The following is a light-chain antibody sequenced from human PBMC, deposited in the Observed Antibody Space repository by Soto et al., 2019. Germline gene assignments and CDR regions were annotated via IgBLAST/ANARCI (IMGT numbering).Light chain of an antibody. CDR1: QSISNN. Sequence: DIVMTQSPSSLSVAAGDRATITCRASQSISNNLAWYQHKPGKAPRLLIYGAFSWQPGIPSRFAGCGSGTDFTLTITSLQSEDVATYYCQQYNTCPRTFGQGTKVEIK. CDR3: QQYNTCPRT. CDR2: GAF. J-gene: IGKJ2*01. V-gene: IGKV3-15*01.